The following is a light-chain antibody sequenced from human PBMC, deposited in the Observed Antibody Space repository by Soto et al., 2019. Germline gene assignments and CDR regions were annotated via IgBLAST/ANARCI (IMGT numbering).Light chain of an antibody. CDR1: QSVTNSF. J-gene: IGKJ1*01. CDR3: QQYSNWPWT. Sequence: EIVLAQSPGTLSLSPGERATLSCRASQSVTNSFLAWYQQKPGQAPRLLIYGASRRATGIPDRFTGSGSGTDFTLTISRLEPEDFAVYYCQQYSNWPWTFGQGTKVEIK. CDR2: GAS. V-gene: IGKV3-20*01.